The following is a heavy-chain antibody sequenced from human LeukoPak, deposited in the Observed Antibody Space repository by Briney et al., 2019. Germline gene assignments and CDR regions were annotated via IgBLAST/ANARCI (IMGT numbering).Heavy chain of an antibody. CDR3: AREGTSGTHLNWFDP. D-gene: IGHD1-1*01. CDR2: IYGSGST. J-gene: IGHJ5*02. Sequence: SETLSLTCTVPGGSISSYYWSWIRQPPGKGLEWIGHIYGSGSTNYNPSLKSRVTLSVDTSKNQFSLKLSSVTAADTAVYYCAREGTSGTHLNWFDPWGQGALVTVPS. CDR1: GGSISSYY. V-gene: IGHV4-59*01.